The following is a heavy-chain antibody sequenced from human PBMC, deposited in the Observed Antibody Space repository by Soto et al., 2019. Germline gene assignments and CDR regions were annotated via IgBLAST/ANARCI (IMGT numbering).Heavy chain of an antibody. D-gene: IGHD3-10*01. V-gene: IGHV4-34*01. Sequence: SEILSLTCAVYGGSFSGYYWSWIRQPPGKGLEWIGEINHSGSTNYTPSLKRRGTISVDTSKNQCSLNMSSVNAADTAVYYCERGRYLIILLWFRTPFDYWGQGTMVTVSS. CDR2: INHSGST. CDR3: ERGRYLIILLWFRTPFDY. J-gene: IGHJ4*02. CDR1: GGSFSGYY.